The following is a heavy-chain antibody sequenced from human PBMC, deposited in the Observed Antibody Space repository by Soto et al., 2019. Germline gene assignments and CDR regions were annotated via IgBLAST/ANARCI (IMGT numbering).Heavy chain of an antibody. CDR1: GGTFSSYA. Sequence: ASVKVSCKASGGTFSSYAISWVRQAPGQGLEWMGGIIPIFSTANYAQKFQGRVTISRDNSKNTLYLEMNSLRAEDTAVYYCARRYYGATPTAYWGQGTLVTVSS. CDR3: ARRYYGATPTAY. D-gene: IGHD4-17*01. V-gene: IGHV1-69*05. CDR2: IIPIFSTA. J-gene: IGHJ4*02.